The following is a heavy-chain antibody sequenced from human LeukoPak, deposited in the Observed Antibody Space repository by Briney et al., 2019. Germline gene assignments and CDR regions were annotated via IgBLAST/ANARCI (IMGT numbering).Heavy chain of an antibody. CDR2: INGDHGNT. Sequence: GASVKVSCKTSGYNFACYTMHWLRQAPPQSPEWMGSINGDHGNTKYSEKFQGRVTFTRDTSASSAYMELSRLRSEDTAVYYCARSSSGTYHYWGQGTLVTVSS. CDR1: GYNFACYT. J-gene: IGHJ4*02. V-gene: IGHV1-3*01. CDR3: ARSSSGTYHY. D-gene: IGHD3-10*01.